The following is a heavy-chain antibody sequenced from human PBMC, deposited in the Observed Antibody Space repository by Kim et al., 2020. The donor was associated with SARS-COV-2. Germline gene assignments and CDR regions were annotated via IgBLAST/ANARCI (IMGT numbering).Heavy chain of an antibody. CDR3: ARGGAEFDH. V-gene: IGHV1-2*06. CDR2: LNPNSGRA. Sequence: DSVKVSCKTSGYKFTDFYIQWVRQAPGQGLEWLGQLNPNSGRAHFAQNFQGRVTMTRDTSISTAYLDLGSLTSDDTAVYYCARGGAEFDHWGQGTLVTVSS. CDR1: GYKFTDFY. J-gene: IGHJ4*02. D-gene: IGHD3-16*01.